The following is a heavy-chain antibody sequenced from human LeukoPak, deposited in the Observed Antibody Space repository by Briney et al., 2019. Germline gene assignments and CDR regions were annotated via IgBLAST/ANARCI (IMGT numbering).Heavy chain of an antibody. V-gene: IGHV4-59*08. CDR1: DGSISSYY. CDR3: ARHNNYDSSGYYYEINL. J-gene: IGHJ5*02. CDR2: IYYSGST. D-gene: IGHD3-22*01. Sequence: PSETLSLTCTVSDGSISSYYWSWIRQPPGKGLEWIGYIYYSGSTNYNPSLKSRVTISVDTSKNQFSLKLTSVTAADTAVYYCARHNNYDSSGYYYEINLWGQGTLVTVSS.